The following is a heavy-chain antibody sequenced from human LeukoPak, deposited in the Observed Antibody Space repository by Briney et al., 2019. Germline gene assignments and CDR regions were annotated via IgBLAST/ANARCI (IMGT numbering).Heavy chain of an antibody. V-gene: IGHV4-4*07. D-gene: IGHD3-10*01. CDR3: ARGTMVRASDYYYMYV. J-gene: IGHJ6*03. Sequence: PSETLSLTCTVSGGSISSYYWSWIRQPAGKGLEWIGRIYTSGSTNYNPSLKSRVTMSVDTSKNQFSLKLSSVTAADTAVYYCARGTMVRASDYYYMYVWGKGTTVTVSS. CDR2: IYTSGST. CDR1: GGSISSYY.